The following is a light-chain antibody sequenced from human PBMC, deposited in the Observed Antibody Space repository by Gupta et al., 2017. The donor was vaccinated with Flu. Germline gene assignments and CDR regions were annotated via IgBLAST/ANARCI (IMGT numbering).Light chain of an antibody. CDR2: EVK. V-gene: IGLV2-11*01. CDR3: NADGATTV. Sequence: QTYAIACTGTSRDVSGYDYDSWYQQYPGQGPKMIIDEVKKRAAGVPARFTGSKSDNTASLTISGLQDEDEDDYHCNADGATTVFGGGTRLTVL. J-gene: IGLJ2*01. CDR1: SRDVSGYDY.